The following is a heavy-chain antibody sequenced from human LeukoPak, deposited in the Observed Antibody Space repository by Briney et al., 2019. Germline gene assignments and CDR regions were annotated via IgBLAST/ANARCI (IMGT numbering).Heavy chain of an antibody. Sequence: GGSLRLSCAASGFTFSDHWMHWVRQAPGKGLEWLSRIYNDGGRTSYADSVKGRFTISRDNGKNTLFLQLNSPRAEDTAVYYCARGSSGWYVDYWGQGTLVTVSS. D-gene: IGHD6-19*01. J-gene: IGHJ4*02. CDR2: IYNDGGRT. CDR1: GFTFSDHW. CDR3: ARGSSGWYVDY. V-gene: IGHV3-74*01.